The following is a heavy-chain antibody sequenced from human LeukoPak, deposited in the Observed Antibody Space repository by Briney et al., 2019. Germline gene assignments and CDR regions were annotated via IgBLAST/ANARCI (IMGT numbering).Heavy chain of an antibody. Sequence: PGGSLRLSCAASGFTFSSYAMSWVRQAPGKGLEWVSAISGSGGNTYYADSVKGRFTISRDNSKNTLYLQMNSLRAEDTAVYYCAKDPNMITIFGVVIPNYYMDVWGKGTTVTVSS. D-gene: IGHD3-3*01. CDR2: ISGSGGNT. CDR1: GFTFSSYA. J-gene: IGHJ6*03. V-gene: IGHV3-23*01. CDR3: AKDPNMITIFGVVIPNYYMDV.